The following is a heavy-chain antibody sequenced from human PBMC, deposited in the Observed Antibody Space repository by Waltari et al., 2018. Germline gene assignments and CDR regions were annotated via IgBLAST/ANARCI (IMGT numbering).Heavy chain of an antibody. Sequence: QVQLQESGPGLVQPSETLSLTCTVSGGSISSYYWSWIRQPAGKGLEWIGRIYTSGSTNYNPSLKSRVTMSVDTSKNQFSLKLSSVTAADTAVYYCARELAAAGKGEFDYWGQGTLVTVSS. CDR2: IYTSGST. D-gene: IGHD6-13*01. J-gene: IGHJ4*02. CDR3: ARELAAAGKGEFDY. V-gene: IGHV4-4*07. CDR1: GGSISSYY.